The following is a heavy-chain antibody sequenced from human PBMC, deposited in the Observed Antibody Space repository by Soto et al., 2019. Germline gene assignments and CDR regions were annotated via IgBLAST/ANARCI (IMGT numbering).Heavy chain of an antibody. J-gene: IGHJ4*02. D-gene: IGHD3-9*01. CDR3: AKPHLPYDILTGFPY. CDR1: GFTCRSYA. Sequence: GGSLRLSCAASGFTCRSYAMSWVRQAPGKGLEWVSAISGSGGSTYYADSVKGRFTISRDNSKNTLYLQMNSLRAEDTAVYYCAKPHLPYDILTGFPYWGQGTLVTVSS. V-gene: IGHV3-23*01. CDR2: ISGSGGST.